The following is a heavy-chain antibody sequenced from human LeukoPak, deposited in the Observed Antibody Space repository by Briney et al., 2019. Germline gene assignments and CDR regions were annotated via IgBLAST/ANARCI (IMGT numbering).Heavy chain of an antibody. CDR3: ARDAGVCRFDY. J-gene: IGHJ4*02. Sequence: GGSLRLSCGASGFSICHYRMHWVRQAPGKGLEWVSYITGSGSSKYYADSVKGRFTISRDNAKNSMYVQMNSVRDEDTAVYYCARDAGVCRFDYWGQGNVVTVSS. D-gene: IGHD6-6*01. CDR2: ITGSGSSK. CDR1: GFSICHYR. V-gene: IGHV3-48*02.